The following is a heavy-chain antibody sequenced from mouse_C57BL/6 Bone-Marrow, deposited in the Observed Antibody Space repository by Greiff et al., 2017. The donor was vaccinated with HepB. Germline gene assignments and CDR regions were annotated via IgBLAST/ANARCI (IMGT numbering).Heavy chain of an antibody. Sequence: VQLQESGGGLVKPGGSLKLSCAASGFTFSDYGMHWVRQAPEKGLEWVAYISSGSSNIYYADTVKGRFTISRDNAKNTLFLPMTSLRSEDTAMYYCAYYYGSHWGQGTTLTVSS. J-gene: IGHJ2*01. V-gene: IGHV5-17*01. CDR3: AYYYGSH. D-gene: IGHD1-1*01. CDR2: ISSGSSNI. CDR1: GFTFSDYG.